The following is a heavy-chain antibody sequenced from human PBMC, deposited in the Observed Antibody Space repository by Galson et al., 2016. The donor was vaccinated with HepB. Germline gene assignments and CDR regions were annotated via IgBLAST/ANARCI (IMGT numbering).Heavy chain of an antibody. CDR2: INSGGRM. CDR3: AKEVPNAFDP. CDR1: GFTFSSYG. J-gene: IGHJ5*02. D-gene: IGHD2-8*01. Sequence: LRLSCAASGFTFSSYGMSWVRQAPGKGPEWVSAINSGGRMFYADSVTGRFTISRDSSKNTLYLQMHSLRAEDTAVYYCAKEVPNAFDPWGQGTLVTVSS. V-gene: IGHV3-23*01.